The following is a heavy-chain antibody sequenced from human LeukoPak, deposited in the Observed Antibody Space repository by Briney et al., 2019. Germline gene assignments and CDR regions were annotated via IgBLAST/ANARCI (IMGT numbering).Heavy chain of an antibody. CDR3: ALLTGMATTSNAFDI. Sequence: SGGSLRLSCAASGFTFSSHSMNWVRQAPGKGLEWVSYISSSSSTIYYADSVKGRFTISRDNAKNSLYLQMNSLRAEDTAVYYCALLTGMATTSNAFDICGQGTMVTVSS. V-gene: IGHV3-48*01. D-gene: IGHD5-24*01. CDR2: ISSSSSTI. J-gene: IGHJ3*02. CDR1: GFTFSSHS.